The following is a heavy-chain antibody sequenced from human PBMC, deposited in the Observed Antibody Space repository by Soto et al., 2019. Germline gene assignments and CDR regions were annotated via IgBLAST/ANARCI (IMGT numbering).Heavy chain of an antibody. CDR2: IYWNDDK. Sequence: QITLKESGPTLVKPTLTLTLTCTFSGFSLSTSAVGVGWIRQPPGKALEWLALIYWNDDKRYSPSLKSRLTITKDTSKNQVVLTMTNMDPVDTATYYCAHSSRSRGYSYGPFDYWGQGTLVTVSS. CDR1: GFSLSTSAVG. J-gene: IGHJ4*02. CDR3: AHSSRSRGYSYGPFDY. V-gene: IGHV2-5*01. D-gene: IGHD5-18*01.